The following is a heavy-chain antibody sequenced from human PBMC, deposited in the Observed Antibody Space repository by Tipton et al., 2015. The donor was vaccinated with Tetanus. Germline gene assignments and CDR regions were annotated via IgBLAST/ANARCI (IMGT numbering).Heavy chain of an antibody. Sequence: GSLRLSCAASGFTFSSYSMNWVRQAPGKGLEWVSSISSSSSYIYYADSVKGRFTISRDNAKNSLHLQMNSLRAEDTAVYYCARDLRNYYDSSGYSDYWGQGTLVTVSS. CDR1: GFTFSSYS. D-gene: IGHD3-22*01. CDR3: ARDLRNYYDSSGYSDY. V-gene: IGHV3-21*01. J-gene: IGHJ4*02. CDR2: ISSSSSYI.